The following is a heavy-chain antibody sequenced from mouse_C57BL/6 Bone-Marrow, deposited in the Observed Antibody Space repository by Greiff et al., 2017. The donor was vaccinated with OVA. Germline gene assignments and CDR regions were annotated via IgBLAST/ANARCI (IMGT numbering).Heavy chain of an antibody. V-gene: IGHV5-9-1*02. CDR3: TRDPRYFDV. CDR2: ISSGGDYI. CDR1: GFTFSSYA. Sequence: EVQVVESGAGLVKPGGSLKLSCAASGFTFSSYAMSWVRQTPEKRLEWVAYISSGGDYIYYADTVKGRFTISRDNARNTLYLQMSSLKSEDTAMYYCTRDPRYFDVWGTGTTVTVSS. J-gene: IGHJ1*03.